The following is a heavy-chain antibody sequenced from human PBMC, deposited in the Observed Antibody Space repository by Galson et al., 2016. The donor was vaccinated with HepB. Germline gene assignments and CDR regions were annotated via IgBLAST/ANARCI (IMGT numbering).Heavy chain of an antibody. D-gene: IGHD1-1*01. CDR2: IYYTGHT. J-gene: IGHJ4*02. Sequence: SETLSLTCTVSGGSIRNYYWGWIRQPPGKGLEWIGYIYYTGHTNYNPSLKSRVTMSVDTSDNQFSLKLTSVTAADTAVYYCARWNEGVDYWGQGTLVTVSS. CDR3: ARWNEGVDY. CDR1: GGSIRNYY. V-gene: IGHV4-59*01.